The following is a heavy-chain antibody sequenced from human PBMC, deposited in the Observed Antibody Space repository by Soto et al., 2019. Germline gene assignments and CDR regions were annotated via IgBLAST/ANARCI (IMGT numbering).Heavy chain of an antibody. J-gene: IGHJ6*02. Sequence: SETLSLTCTVSGTSISSTNYYWGWIRQPPGKGLEWITSIYYTGMTYYNPSLKSRVTISVDTSKNQFSLKLSSVTAADTAVYYCARTGAYGMDVWGQWTTVTVSS. CDR1: GTSISSTNYY. V-gene: IGHV4-39*01. CDR3: ARTGAYGMDV. D-gene: IGHD3-10*01. CDR2: IYYTGMT.